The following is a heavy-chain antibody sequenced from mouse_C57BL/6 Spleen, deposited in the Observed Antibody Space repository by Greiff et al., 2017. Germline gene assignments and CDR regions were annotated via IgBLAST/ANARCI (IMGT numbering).Heavy chain of an antibody. J-gene: IGHJ4*01. V-gene: IGHV14-3*01. CDR1: GFNIKNTY. Sequence: EVQGVESVAELVRPGASVKLSCTASGFNIKNTYMHWVKQRPEQGLEWIGRIDPANGNTTYAPKFQGRATITADTSSNTAYLQLSSLTSEDTAIYYCARTAPSPYDGGMDYWGQGTSVTVSS. CDR3: ARTAPSPYDGGMDY. D-gene: IGHD2-12*01. CDR2: IDPANGNT.